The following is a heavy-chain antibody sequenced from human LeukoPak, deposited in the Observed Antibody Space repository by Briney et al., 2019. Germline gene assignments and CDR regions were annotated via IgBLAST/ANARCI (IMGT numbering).Heavy chain of an antibody. D-gene: IGHD3-22*01. Sequence: GGSLRLSCAASGFTFSSYSMNWVRQAPGKGLEWVSSISSSSSYIYYADSVKGRFTISRDNAKNSLYLQMNSLRAEDTAVYYCARVGYYDSSGYSRLYYFDYWGQGTLVTVSS. J-gene: IGHJ4*02. CDR1: GFTFSSYS. CDR3: ARVGYYDSSGYSRLYYFDY. CDR2: ISSSSSYI. V-gene: IGHV3-21*01.